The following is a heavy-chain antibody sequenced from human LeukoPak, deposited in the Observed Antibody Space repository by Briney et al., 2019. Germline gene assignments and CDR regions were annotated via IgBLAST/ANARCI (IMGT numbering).Heavy chain of an antibody. CDR1: GYSISSGYY. Sequence: PSETLSLTCAVSGYSISSGYYWGWIQQPPGKGLEWIGSIYHSGSTYYNPSLKSRVTISVDTSKNQFSLKLSSVTAADTAVYYCASISRWELTFDYWGQGTLVTVSS. J-gene: IGHJ4*02. D-gene: IGHD1-26*01. CDR2: IYHSGST. V-gene: IGHV4-38-2*01. CDR3: ASISRWELTFDY.